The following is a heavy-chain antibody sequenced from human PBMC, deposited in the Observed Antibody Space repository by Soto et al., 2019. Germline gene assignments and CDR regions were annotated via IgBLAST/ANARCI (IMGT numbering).Heavy chain of an antibody. CDR1: AGTFVNYA. Sequence: QVQLVQSGAEVKKPGSSVKVSCKASAGTFVNYAITWVRQDPGQGLELMGTITPMFGTTYNAQKFNGRVTFTTAESTSTAIMELSGMSSQDTAGYYCARIALSGILLGEVDSWGQGTLVTVSS. CDR3: ARIALSGILLGEVDS. V-gene: IGHV1-69*18. CDR2: ITPMFGTT. D-gene: IGHD1-20*01. J-gene: IGHJ4*02.